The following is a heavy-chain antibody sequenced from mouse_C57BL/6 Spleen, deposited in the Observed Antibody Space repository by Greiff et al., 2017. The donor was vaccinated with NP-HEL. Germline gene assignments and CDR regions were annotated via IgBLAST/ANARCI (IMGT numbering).Heavy chain of an antibody. CDR2: IYPRSGNT. CDR3: ARGDYDGYYGGYYFDY. J-gene: IGHJ2*01. Sequence: VQLQQSGAELARPGASVKLSCKASGYTFTSYGISWVKQRTGQGLEWIGEIYPRSGNTYYNEKFKGKATLTADKSSSTAYMELRSLTSEDSAVYFCARGDYDGYYGGYYFDYWGQGTTLPVSS. D-gene: IGHD2-3*01. V-gene: IGHV1-81*01. CDR1: GYTFTSYG.